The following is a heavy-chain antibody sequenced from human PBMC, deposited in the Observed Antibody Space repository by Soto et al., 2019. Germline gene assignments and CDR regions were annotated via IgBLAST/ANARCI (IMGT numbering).Heavy chain of an antibody. CDR3: ARSIRGPRRFNGMDV. D-gene: IGHD1-20*01. CDR1: GFSLTSPGMC. Sequence: SGPTLVNPTETLTVTCTFSGFSLTSPGMCESWIRQSPGKALEWLALIERDDDDKYYSTSLKTRLTISKDTRKNQVVLTMANMDPADTATYYCARSIRGPRRFNGMDVWGQGTTVTVSS. CDR2: IERDDDDK. J-gene: IGHJ6*02. V-gene: IGHV2-70*13.